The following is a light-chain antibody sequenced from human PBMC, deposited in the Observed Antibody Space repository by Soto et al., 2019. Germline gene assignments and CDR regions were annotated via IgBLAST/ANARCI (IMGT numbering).Light chain of an antibody. CDR1: QAITKY. Sequence: DIQMTQSASSLSASVGDRVTITCQASQAITKYLSWYQQKAGKPPKPLIYDVFNLETGVPSRFSGSGSGTEFTVTISTLHPEDIATYYCQQFDTLPETLGQGTKVDIK. CDR3: QQFDTLPET. CDR2: DVF. J-gene: IGKJ1*01. V-gene: IGKV1-33*01.